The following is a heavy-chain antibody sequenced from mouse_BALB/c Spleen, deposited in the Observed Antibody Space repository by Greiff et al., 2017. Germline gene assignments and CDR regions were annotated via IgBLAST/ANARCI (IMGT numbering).Heavy chain of an antibody. CDR3: ARGGGTGDYFDY. Sequence: QVQLKESGPGLVAPSQSLSITCTVSGFSLTGYGVHWVRQPPGKGLEWLGVIWAGGSTNYNSALMSRLSISKDNSKSQVFLKMNSLQTDDTAMYYCARGGGTGDYFDYWGQGTTLTVSS. CDR2: IWAGGST. J-gene: IGHJ2*01. CDR1: GFSLTGYG. D-gene: IGHD3-3*01. V-gene: IGHV2-9*02.